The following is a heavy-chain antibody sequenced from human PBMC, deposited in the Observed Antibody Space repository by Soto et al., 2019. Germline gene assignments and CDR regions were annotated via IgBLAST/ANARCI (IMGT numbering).Heavy chain of an antibody. CDR3: AREGDGDGYGMDV. CDR1: GYTFTGYY. J-gene: IGHJ6*02. CDR2: INPNSGGT. Sequence: XSVKVSCQASGYTFTGYYMHWVRQAPGQGLEWMGWINPNSGGTNYAQKFQGRVTMTRDTSISTAYIELSRLRSDDTAVYYCAREGDGDGYGMDVWGQGTTVTVSS. V-gene: IGHV1-2*02. D-gene: IGHD4-17*01.